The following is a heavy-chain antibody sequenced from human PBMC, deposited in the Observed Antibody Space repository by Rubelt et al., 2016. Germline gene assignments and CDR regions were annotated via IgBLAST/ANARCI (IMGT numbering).Heavy chain of an antibody. V-gene: IGHV4-59*01. CDR1: GGSISSYY. Sequence: QVQLQESGPGLVKPSETLSLTCTVSGGSISSYYWSWIRQPPGKGLEWIGYIYYSGSTNYNPSLKSRVTISVDTSKNQFSLKLSSVTAADTAVYYCARVALGGSGSYYFDYWGQGTLVTVSS. CDR2: IYYSGST. J-gene: IGHJ4*02. D-gene: IGHD3-10*01. CDR3: ARVALGGSGSYYFDY.